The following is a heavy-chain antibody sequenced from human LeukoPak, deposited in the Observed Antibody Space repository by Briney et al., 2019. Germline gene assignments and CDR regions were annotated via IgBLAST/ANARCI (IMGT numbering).Heavy chain of an antibody. D-gene: IGHD3-22*01. CDR1: GFTFSSYG. V-gene: IGHV3-30*18. J-gene: IGHJ4*02. Sequence: GRSLRLSCAASGFTFSSYGMHWVRQAPGKGLEWVAVISYDGSNKYYADSVKGRFTTSRDNSKNTLYLQMNSLRAEDTAVYYCAKARPYYYDSSGSSAFDYWGQGTLVTVSS. CDR3: AKARPYYYDSSGSSAFDY. CDR2: ISYDGSNK.